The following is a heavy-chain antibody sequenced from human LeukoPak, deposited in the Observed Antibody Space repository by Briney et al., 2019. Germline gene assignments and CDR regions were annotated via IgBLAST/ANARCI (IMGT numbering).Heavy chain of an antibody. CDR3: AQGKYYYESSAGYNWFDP. D-gene: IGHD3-22*01. CDR2: IYWNDDK. V-gene: IGHV2-5*01. J-gene: IGHJ5*02. Sequence: SGPTLVKPTQTLALICTFSGFSLNTSGVSVGWSRQPPGKALEWLALIYWNDDKHYSPSLKSRLTITKDSSKNQVVLTMTNMDPVDTATYYCAQGKYYYESSAGYNWFDPWGQGTLVTVSS. CDR1: GFSLNTSGVS.